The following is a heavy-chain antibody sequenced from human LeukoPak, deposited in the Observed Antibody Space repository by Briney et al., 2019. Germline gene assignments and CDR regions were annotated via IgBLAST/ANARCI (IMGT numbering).Heavy chain of an antibody. Sequence: GGSLRLSCAASGFTFSSYGMHWVRQAPGKRLEGVAVIWYEGSNKYYADSGKGRFTISRDNSKNTLYLQMNSLRAEDTAVYYCAMAAYYDFSSGYPVDYWGQGTLVTVSS. CDR1: GFTFSSYG. CDR3: AMAAYYDFSSGYPVDY. CDR2: IWYEGSNK. V-gene: IGHV3-33*01. D-gene: IGHD3-3*01. J-gene: IGHJ4*02.